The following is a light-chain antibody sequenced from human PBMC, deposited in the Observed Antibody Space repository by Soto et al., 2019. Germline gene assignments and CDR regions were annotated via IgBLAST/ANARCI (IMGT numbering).Light chain of an antibody. CDR1: QSVSSN. CDR2: GAS. V-gene: IGKV3-15*01. CDR3: QQYNNWWT. Sequence: EIVMTQSPATLSVSPGERATLSCWASQSVSSNLAWYQQKPGQAPRLLIYGASTRATGVPARFSGSGSGTEFTLTISSLQSEDFAVYYCQQYNNWWTFGQGTKVEI. J-gene: IGKJ1*01.